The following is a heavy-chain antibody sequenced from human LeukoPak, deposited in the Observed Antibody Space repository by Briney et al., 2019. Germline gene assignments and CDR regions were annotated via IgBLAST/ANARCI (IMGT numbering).Heavy chain of an antibody. CDR2: ISSSSSTI. V-gene: IGHV3-48*04. CDR1: GFTFSSYS. Sequence: TGGSLRLSCAASGFTFSSYSMNWVRQAPGKGLEWVSYISSSSSTIYYADSVKGRFTISRDNAKNSLYLQMNSLRAEDTAVYYCARGGYYGMDVWGQGTTVTVSS. CDR3: ARGGYYGMDV. J-gene: IGHJ6*02.